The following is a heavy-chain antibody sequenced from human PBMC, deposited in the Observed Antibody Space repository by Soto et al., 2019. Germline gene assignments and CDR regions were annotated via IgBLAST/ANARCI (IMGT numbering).Heavy chain of an antibody. D-gene: IGHD4-4*01. CDR1: GFNFNSYA. V-gene: IGHV3-30-3*01. CDR3: ARTRPLPGTVTSSRWGGQDAFDF. J-gene: IGHJ3*01. CDR2: ISYDASNK. Sequence: QVQLVESGGGVVQPGRSLRLSWGASGFNFNSYAIHWVRQAPGKGLEWVAVISYDASNKYYADSVQGRFTISRDNSKITLYLQMNSLETEDTAVYSCARTRPLPGTVTSSRWGGQDAFDFWGRGTTVIVSS.